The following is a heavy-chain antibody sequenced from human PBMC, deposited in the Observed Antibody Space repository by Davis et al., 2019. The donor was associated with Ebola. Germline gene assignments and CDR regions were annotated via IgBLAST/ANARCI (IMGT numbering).Heavy chain of an antibody. Sequence: ASVKVSCKASGYTFTSYDINWVRQATGQGLEWMGWMNPKSGNTGYAQNFQGKVTMTRNTSISTAYMELSSLRPEDTAVYYCARAVRYSAVVSRSSRKYYFDYWGQGTLVTVAS. CDR3: ARAVRYSAVVSRSSRKYYFDY. CDR2: MNPKSGNT. D-gene: IGHD3-22*01. V-gene: IGHV1-8*01. CDR1: GYTFTSYD. J-gene: IGHJ4*02.